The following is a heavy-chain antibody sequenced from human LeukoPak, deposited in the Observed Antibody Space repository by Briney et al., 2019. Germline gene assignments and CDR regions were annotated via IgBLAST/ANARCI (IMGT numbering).Heavy chain of an antibody. V-gene: IGHV3-23*01. CDR2: ISGRGGST. Sequence: PGGSLRLSCAASGFTFSSYAVSWVRQAPGVGLEWVSTISGRGGSTFYADSVKGRFTISRDNPKNTLYLQMNSLRADDTAVYYCAKGYYDILTDYFHNWFNPWGQGTLVIVSS. J-gene: IGHJ5*02. CDR3: AKGYYDILTDYFHNWFNP. D-gene: IGHD3-9*01. CDR1: GFTFSSYA.